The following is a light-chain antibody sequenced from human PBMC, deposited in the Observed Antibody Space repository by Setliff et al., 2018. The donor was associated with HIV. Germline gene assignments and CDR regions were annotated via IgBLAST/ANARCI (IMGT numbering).Light chain of an antibody. V-gene: IGLV2-14*03. CDR2: DVS. CDR1: SSDIGGYNS. Sequence: QSALAQPASVSGSPGQSITISRTGTSSDIGGYNSVSWYQQHPGKAPKLMIYDVSNRPSGVSNRFSGSKSGNTASLTISGLQAEDEAEYHCSSYTSSITHVVFGGGTKVTVL. CDR3: SSYTSSITHVV. J-gene: IGLJ2*01.